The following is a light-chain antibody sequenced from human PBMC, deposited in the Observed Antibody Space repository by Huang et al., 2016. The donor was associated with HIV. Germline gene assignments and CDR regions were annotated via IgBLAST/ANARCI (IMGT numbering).Light chain of an antibody. V-gene: IGKV3-11*01. J-gene: IGKJ3*01. Sequence: EVVLTQSPATLSLSPGERATLSCRASQGVGSYLAWYQQKPGQDPRLLIFDASNRATGIPVRFSGSGSGTDFTLTISSLEPEDFAVYYCQERASWPPFTFGPGTKVDIK. CDR2: DAS. CDR3: QERASWPPFT. CDR1: QGVGSY.